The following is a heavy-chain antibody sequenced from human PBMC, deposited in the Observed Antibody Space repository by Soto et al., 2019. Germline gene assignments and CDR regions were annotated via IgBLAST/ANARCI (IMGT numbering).Heavy chain of an antibody. J-gene: IGHJ5*02. D-gene: IGHD3-10*01. CDR1: GFTFSSYA. Sequence: PGGSLRLSCAASGFTFSSYAMHWVRQAPGKGLEWVAVISYDGSDKYYADSVKGRFTISRDNSKSTLYLQMNSLRPEDTAVYYCAKDGGRGVVLYNWFDPWGQGPLVTVSS. CDR3: AKDGGRGVVLYNWFDP. V-gene: IGHV3-30*18. CDR2: ISYDGSDK.